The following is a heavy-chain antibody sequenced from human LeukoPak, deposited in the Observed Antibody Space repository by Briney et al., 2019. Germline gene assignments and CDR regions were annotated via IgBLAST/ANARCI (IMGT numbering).Heavy chain of an antibody. J-gene: IGHJ5*02. CDR2: IYSGGST. CDR3: ARDSSSWYYWFDP. CDR1: GLTVSSNS. D-gene: IGHD6-13*01. V-gene: IGHV3-53*01. Sequence: PGGSLRLSCAASGLTVSSNSMSWVRQAPGKGLEWVSFIYSGGSTYYADSVKGRFTISRDNAKNSLYLQMNSLRAEDTAVYYCARDSSSWYYWFDPWGQGTLVTVSS.